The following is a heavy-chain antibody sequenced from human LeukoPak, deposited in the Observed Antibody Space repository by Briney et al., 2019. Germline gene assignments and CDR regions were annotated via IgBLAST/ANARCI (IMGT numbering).Heavy chain of an antibody. CDR1: GGSISSSSYY. CDR2: IYYSGNT. D-gene: IGHD3/OR15-3a*01. J-gene: IGHJ4*02. CDR3: ARQTGSGLFILP. Sequence: SETLSLTCTVSGGSISSSSYYWGWIRQPPGKGLEWIVSIYYSGNTYYNASLKSQVSISIDTSKNQFSLRLTSVTAADTAVYYCARQTGSGLFILPGGQGTLVTVSS. V-gene: IGHV4-39*01.